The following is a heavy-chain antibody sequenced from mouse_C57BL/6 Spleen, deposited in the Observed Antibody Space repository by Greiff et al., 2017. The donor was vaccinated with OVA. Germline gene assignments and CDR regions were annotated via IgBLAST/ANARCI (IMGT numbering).Heavy chain of an antibody. Sequence: VQLQQPGAELVMPGASVKLSCKASGYTFTSYWMHWVKQRPGQGLEWIGEIDPSDSYTNYNQKFKGKSTLTVDKSSRTAYMQLSSLTSEDSAVYYCARREGIYYDYGAWFAYWGQGTLVTVSA. D-gene: IGHD2-4*01. CDR1: GYTFTSYW. J-gene: IGHJ3*01. CDR3: ARREGIYYDYGAWFAY. CDR2: IDPSDSYT. V-gene: IGHV1-69*01.